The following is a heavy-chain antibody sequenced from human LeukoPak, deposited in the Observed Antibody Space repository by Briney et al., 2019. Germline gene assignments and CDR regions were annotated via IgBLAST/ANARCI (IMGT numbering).Heavy chain of an antibody. J-gene: IGHJ4*02. CDR1: GNYW. CDR2: INGDRSWT. D-gene: IGHD2/OR15-2a*01. CDR3: VSLYETY. V-gene: IGHV3-74*01. Sequence: PGGSLRLSCAASGNYWMHWVRQAPGKGLVWVSYINGDRSWTTYADSVKGRFTISKDNAKNTVYLQMNNLRAEDTAVYYCVSLYETYWGRGTLVTVSS.